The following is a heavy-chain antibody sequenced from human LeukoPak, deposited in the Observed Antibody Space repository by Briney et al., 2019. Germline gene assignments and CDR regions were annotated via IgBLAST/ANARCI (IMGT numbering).Heavy chain of an antibody. D-gene: IGHD5-12*01. CDR3: ARDREGVGATMGYY. CDR1: GYTFTSYG. CDR2: ISPHNGNT. V-gene: IGHV1-18*01. Sequence: ASVKVSCKASGYTFTSYGISWVRQAPGQGLEWMGWISPHNGNTNYAQKPQGRGHMATGKSTSTAYMEPRSLRSDDTAVYYCARDREGVGATMGYYWGQGTLVTVSS. J-gene: IGHJ4*02.